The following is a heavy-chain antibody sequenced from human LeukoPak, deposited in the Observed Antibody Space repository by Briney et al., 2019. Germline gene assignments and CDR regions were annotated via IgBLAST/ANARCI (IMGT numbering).Heavy chain of an antibody. CDR2: ISSSSSTI. J-gene: IGHJ4*02. CDR1: GFTFSSYS. D-gene: IGHD1-26*01. CDR3: AKTMGAIDHDF. Sequence: PGGSLRLSCAASGFTFSSYSMNWVRQAPGKGLEWVSYISSSSSTIYYADSVKGRFTISRDSSKNTLYLQMNNLRVEDTALYYCAKTMGAIDHDFWGQGTLVTVSS. V-gene: IGHV3-48*01.